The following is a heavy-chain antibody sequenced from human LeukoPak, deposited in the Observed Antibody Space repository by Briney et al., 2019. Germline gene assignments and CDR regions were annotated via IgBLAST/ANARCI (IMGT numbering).Heavy chain of an antibody. CDR3: ARDSGGYFDRNRFGY. CDR2: IYSGGST. CDR1: GFTVSGNY. D-gene: IGHD3-9*01. J-gene: IGHJ4*02. V-gene: IGHV3-66*01. Sequence: PGGSLRLSCAASGFTVSGNYMSWVRQAPGKGLEWVSIIYSGGSTYYADSVKGRFTISRDNSKNTLYLQMNSLRAEDTAVYYCARDSGGYFDRNRFGYWGQGTLVTVSS.